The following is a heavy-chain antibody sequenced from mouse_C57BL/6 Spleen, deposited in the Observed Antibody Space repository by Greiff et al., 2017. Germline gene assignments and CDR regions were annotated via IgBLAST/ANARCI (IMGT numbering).Heavy chain of an antibody. D-gene: IGHD2-4*01. CDR2: ISYDGSN. Sequence: EVKLMESRPGLVKPSQSLSLTCSVTGYSITSGYYWNWLRQFPGNKLEWMGYISYDGSNNYNPSLKNRISITRDTSKNQFFLKLNSVTTEDTATYYCARRDYNWYFDVWGTGTTVTVSS. J-gene: IGHJ1*03. CDR1: GYSITSGYY. V-gene: IGHV3-6*01. CDR3: ARRDYNWYFDV.